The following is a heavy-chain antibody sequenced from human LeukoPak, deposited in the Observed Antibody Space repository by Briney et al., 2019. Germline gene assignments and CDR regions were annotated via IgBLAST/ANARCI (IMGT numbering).Heavy chain of an antibody. CDR3: AREKDDAFDI. V-gene: IGHV3-33*01. CDR1: GFTFSNNG. Sequence: GGSLSLSCEASGFTFSNNGMHWVRQAPGKGLEWVAVIWYDGSRFYYADSVKGRFTISRDNSKNTLYLQMNSLRAEDTAVYHCAREKDDAFDIWGQGTMVTVSS. J-gene: IGHJ3*02. CDR2: IWYDGSRF.